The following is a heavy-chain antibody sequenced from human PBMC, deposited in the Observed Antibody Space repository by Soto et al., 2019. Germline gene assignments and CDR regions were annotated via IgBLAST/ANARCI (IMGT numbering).Heavy chain of an antibody. CDR3: ARDFRAGIYYGTGSAIDY. CDR2: MSAYNGNT. V-gene: IGHV1-18*01. D-gene: IGHD3-10*01. CDR1: GYTYISYG. Sequence: QVQLVQSGAEVQKPGASVKVSCKASGYTYISYGISWVRQAPGQGLERMGWMSAYNGNTNYAQKLQGRVTMTTDTSMSTAYIELSSLRSDETALYYCARDFRAGIYYGTGSAIDYWAQGPLVT. J-gene: IGHJ4*02.